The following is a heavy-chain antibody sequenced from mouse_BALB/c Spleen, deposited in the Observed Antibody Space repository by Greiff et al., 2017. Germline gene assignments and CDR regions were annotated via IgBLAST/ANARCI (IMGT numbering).Heavy chain of an antibody. CDR1: GYTFTSYY. CDR2: INPSNGGT. CDR3: TTQIAY. D-gene: IGHD3-1*01. Sequence: VKLQESGAELVKPGASVKLSCKASGYTFTSYYMYWVKQRPGQGLEWIGEINPSNGGTNFNEKFKSKATLTVDKSSSTAYMQLSSLTSEDSAVYYCTTQIAYWGQGTLVTVSA. J-gene: IGHJ3*01. V-gene: IGHV1S16*01.